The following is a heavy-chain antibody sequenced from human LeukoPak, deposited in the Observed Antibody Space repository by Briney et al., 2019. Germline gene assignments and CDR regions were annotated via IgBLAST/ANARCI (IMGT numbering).Heavy chain of an antibody. CDR3: ARSGYSSSWYLDP. CDR1: GFTFSSYS. Sequence: GGSLRLSCAASGFTFSSYSMNWVRQAPGKGLEWVSSISSSSSYIYYADSVKGRFTISRDNAKNSLYLQMNSLRAEDTAVYYCARSGYSSSWYLDPWGQGTLVTVSS. J-gene: IGHJ5*02. D-gene: IGHD6-13*01. V-gene: IGHV3-21*01. CDR2: ISSSSSYI.